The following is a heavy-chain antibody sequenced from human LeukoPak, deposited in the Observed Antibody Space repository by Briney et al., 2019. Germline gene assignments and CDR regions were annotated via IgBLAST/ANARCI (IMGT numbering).Heavy chain of an antibody. V-gene: IGHV3-21*01. CDR1: GFTFSTFT. Sequence: NPGGSLRLSCAASGFTFSTFTMSWVRQAPGKGLEWVSSLTRTSSYVYYTDSVKGRFSVSRDNAKSSLYLQMNSLRAEDTAIYYCARPLSKRTHDGFDSWGQGTLVTVSS. J-gene: IGHJ4*02. D-gene: IGHD2-15*01. CDR3: ARPLSKRTHDGFDS. CDR2: LTRTSSYV.